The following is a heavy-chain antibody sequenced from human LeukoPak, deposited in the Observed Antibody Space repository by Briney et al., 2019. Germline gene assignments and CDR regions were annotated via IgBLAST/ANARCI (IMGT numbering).Heavy chain of an antibody. CDR3: ASIYGSGSYPEI. Sequence: ASVKVSCKASGYTFTSYAMHWVRQAPGQRLEWMGWISAGNGNTKYSQKFQGRVTITRDTSASTAYMELSSLRSEDTAVYYCASIYGSGSYPEIWGQGTLVTVYS. CDR2: ISAGNGNT. CDR1: GYTFTSYA. D-gene: IGHD3-10*01. J-gene: IGHJ4*02. V-gene: IGHV1-3*01.